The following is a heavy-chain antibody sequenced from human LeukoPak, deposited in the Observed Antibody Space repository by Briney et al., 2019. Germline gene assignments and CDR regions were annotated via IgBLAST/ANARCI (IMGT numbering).Heavy chain of an antibody. J-gene: IGHJ3*02. CDR3: ARDDSSGFGDAFDI. V-gene: IGHV3-66*01. CDR1: GFTVSSNY. Sequence: GSLRLSCAASGFTVSSNYMSWVRQAPGKGLEWVSVIYSGGSTYYADSVKGRFTISRDNSKNTLYLQMNSLRAEDTAVYYCARDDSSGFGDAFDIWGQGTMVTVSS. D-gene: IGHD3-22*01. CDR2: IYSGGST.